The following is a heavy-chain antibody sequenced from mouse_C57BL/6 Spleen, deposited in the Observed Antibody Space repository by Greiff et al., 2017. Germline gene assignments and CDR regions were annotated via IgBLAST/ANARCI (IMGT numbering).Heavy chain of an antibody. CDR2: INYDGSST. V-gene: IGHV5-16*01. Sequence: EVMLVESEGGLVQPGSSMKLSCTASGFTFSDYYMAWVRQVPEKGLEWVANINYDGSSTYYLDSLKSRFIISRDNAKNILYLQMSSLKSEDTATYYCARIYEGYYLYAMDYWGQGTSVTVSS. J-gene: IGHJ4*01. CDR3: ARIYEGYYLYAMDY. D-gene: IGHD2-3*01. CDR1: GFTFSDYY.